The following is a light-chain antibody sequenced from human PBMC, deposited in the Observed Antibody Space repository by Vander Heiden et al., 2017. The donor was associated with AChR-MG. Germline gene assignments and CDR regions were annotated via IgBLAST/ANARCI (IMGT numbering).Light chain of an antibody. CDR2: DDS. CDR3: QVWDSSTDHLV. Sequence: SYVLTQPPSASVAPGQTARITCGGDNVGSKSVHWYQQKPGQAPVLVVYDDSDRPSGIPERFSGSNSRNPATLTISRVEAGDEAAYYCQVWDSSTDHLVFGGGTKLTVL. CDR1: NVGSKS. V-gene: IGLV3-21*02. J-gene: IGLJ2*01.